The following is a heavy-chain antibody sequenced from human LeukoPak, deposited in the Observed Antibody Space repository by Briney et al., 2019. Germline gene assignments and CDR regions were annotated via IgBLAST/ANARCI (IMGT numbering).Heavy chain of an antibody. CDR1: GFTVSSNY. J-gene: IGHJ4*02. CDR2: IYSGGST. CDR3: AKKFRGVIHASDY. Sequence: GGSLRLSCAASGFTVSSNYMSWVRQAPGKGLEWVSVIYSGGSTYYADSVKGRFTISRDNSKNTLYLQMNSLRAEDTAVYYCAKKFRGVIHASDYWGQGTLVTVSS. V-gene: IGHV3-53*01. D-gene: IGHD3-10*01.